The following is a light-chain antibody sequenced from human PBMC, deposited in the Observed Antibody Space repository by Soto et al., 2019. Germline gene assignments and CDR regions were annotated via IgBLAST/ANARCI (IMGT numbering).Light chain of an antibody. CDR3: QQYNSYPWT. CDR1: QSISSW. CDR2: KAS. Sequence: DIQMTQSPSTLSASVGDRVTITCRASQSISSWLAWYQQKPGEAPKLLINKASNLEGGVPSRFSGSGSGTEFTLTISCLQPDDFATYYCQQYNSYPWTFGQGTKVEIK. J-gene: IGKJ1*01. V-gene: IGKV1-5*03.